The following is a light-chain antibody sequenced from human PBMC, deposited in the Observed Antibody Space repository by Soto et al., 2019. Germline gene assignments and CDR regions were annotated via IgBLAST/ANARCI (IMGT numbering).Light chain of an antibody. CDR2: KAS. V-gene: IGKV1-5*03. J-gene: IGKJ1*01. Sequence: DIQMTQSPSTLSGSVGDRVTITCRASQTISSWLAWYQQKPGKAPKLLIYKASTLKSGAPSRFSGRGSGTKFTLTISSLQPDDFATYYCQHYNSYSEAFGQGTKVELK. CDR3: QHYNSYSEA. CDR1: QTISSW.